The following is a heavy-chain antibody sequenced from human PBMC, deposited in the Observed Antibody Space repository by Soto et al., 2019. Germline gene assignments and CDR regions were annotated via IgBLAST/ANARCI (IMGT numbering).Heavy chain of an antibody. V-gene: IGHV3-74*01. Sequence: EVQLVESGGALVQPGGPLTLSCAASGFTFSNYWMHWVRQAPGKGLVWVSRINPDGNTRSYADSVKGRFTISRDNAENTLYLPMNSLRAEDTAVYYCARVGVGAYHFDDWGQGTLVTVSS. CDR1: GFTFSNYW. J-gene: IGHJ4*02. D-gene: IGHD1-26*01. CDR3: ARVGVGAYHFDD. CDR2: INPDGNTR.